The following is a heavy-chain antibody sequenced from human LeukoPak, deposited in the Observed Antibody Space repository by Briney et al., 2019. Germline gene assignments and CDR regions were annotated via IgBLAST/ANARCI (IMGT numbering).Heavy chain of an antibody. J-gene: IGHJ6*02. CDR3: ARLLYGSGSYPPYYYYGMDV. D-gene: IGHD3-10*01. CDR2: MYYNGRT. Sequence: SETLSLTCTVSGYSINNGFYWDWIRQPPGRGLEWIGGMYYNGRTYYNPSLKSRVTISVDRSKNQFSLKLSSVTAADTAVYYCARLLYGSGSYPPYYYYGMDVWGQGTTVTVSS. CDR1: GYSINNGFY. V-gene: IGHV4-38-2*02.